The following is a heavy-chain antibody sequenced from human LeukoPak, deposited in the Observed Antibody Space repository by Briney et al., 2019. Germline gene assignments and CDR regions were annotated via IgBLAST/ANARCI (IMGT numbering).Heavy chain of an antibody. CDR2: INHSGST. D-gene: IGHD6-13*01. CDR3: ARGQRGYSSSWWDY. V-gene: IGHV4-34*01. J-gene: IGHJ4*02. Sequence: SETLSLTCAVYGGSFSGYYWSWIRLPPGKGLEWIGEINHSGSTNYNPSLKSRVTISVETSKNQLSLKLSSVTAADTAVYYCARGQRGYSSSWWDYWGQGTLVTVSS. CDR1: GGSFSGYY.